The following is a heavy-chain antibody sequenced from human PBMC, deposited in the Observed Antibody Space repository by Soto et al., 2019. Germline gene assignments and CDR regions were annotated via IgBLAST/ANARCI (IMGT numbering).Heavy chain of an antibody. CDR2: INPNSGGT. Sequence: ASVKVSCKASGYTFTGYYMHGVRQAPGQGLEWTGWINPNSGGTNYAQKFQGRVTMTRDTSSSTAYMELSRLRSDDTAVYYCARAEGYSSSPPGANYYYYGMDVWGQGTTVTVSS. V-gene: IGHV1-2*02. CDR1: GYTFTGYY. J-gene: IGHJ6*02. CDR3: ARAEGYSSSPPGANYYYYGMDV. D-gene: IGHD6-6*01.